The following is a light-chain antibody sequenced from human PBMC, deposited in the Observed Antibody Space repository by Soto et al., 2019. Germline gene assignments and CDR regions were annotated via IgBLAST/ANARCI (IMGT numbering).Light chain of an antibody. CDR1: QSISNY. J-gene: IGKJ4*01. Sequence: EIVLTQSPATLSLSPGERATLSCRASQSISNYLAWYQHKPGQPPRLLIYDSSNRATGIPARFSGSGSGTDFTLTISSLEPEDVATYYCQKYNSAPLTFGGGTKVDIK. CDR3: QKYNSAPLT. V-gene: IGKV3-11*01. CDR2: DSS.